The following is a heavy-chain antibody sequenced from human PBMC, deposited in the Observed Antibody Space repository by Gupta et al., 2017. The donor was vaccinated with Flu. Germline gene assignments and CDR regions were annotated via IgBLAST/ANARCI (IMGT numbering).Heavy chain of an antibody. CDR2: ISAYNGNT. V-gene: IGHV1-18*01. CDR1: GYTFTSYG. J-gene: IGHJ5*02. Sequence: QVQLVQSGAEVKKPGASVKVSCKASGYTFTSYGISWVRQAPGQGLEWMGWISAYNGNTTYAQKLQGRVTMTTDTSTSTADMELRSLRSDDTAVYYCARAEEWGFWSGYYRTLPSGFDPWGQGTLVTVSS. D-gene: IGHD3-3*01. CDR3: ARAEEWGFWSGYYRTLPSGFDP.